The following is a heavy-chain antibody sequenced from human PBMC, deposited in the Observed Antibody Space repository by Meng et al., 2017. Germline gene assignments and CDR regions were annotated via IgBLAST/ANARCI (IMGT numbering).Heavy chain of an antibody. J-gene: IGHJ4*02. V-gene: IGHV1-2*06. Sequence: ASVKVSCKASGYTFTGYYMHWVRQAPGQGLEWMGRINPNSGGTNYAQKFQGRVTMTRDTYISTAYMKLSRLRSDDTAVYYCAREDYYDSSGYYGYWGQGTLVTVSS. CDR2: INPNSGGT. CDR3: AREDYYDSSGYYGY. D-gene: IGHD3-22*01. CDR1: GYTFTGYY.